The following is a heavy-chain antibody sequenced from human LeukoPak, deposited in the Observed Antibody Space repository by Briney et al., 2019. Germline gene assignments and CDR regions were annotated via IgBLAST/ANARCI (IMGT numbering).Heavy chain of an antibody. J-gene: IGHJ3*02. V-gene: IGHV1-3*01. CDR2: INAGNVKT. D-gene: IGHD6-19*01. Sequence: GASVKVSCTASRYTFTSYAMHSVRQAPGQRLEGRGWINAGNVKTKSSQKFQARVTITRDTSASTAYMELSSLRSEETALYYCARDMPGYSSGWYGVFVIWGQGTMVTVSS. CDR3: ARDMPGYSSGWYGVFVI. CDR1: RYTFTSYA.